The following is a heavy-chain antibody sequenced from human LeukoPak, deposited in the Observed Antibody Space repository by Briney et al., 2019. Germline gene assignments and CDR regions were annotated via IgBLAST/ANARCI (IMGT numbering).Heavy chain of an antibody. Sequence: SETLSLTCAVSGGPISSSNWWSWVRQPPGKGLEWIGEIYHSGSTNYNPSLKSRVTISVDKSKNQFSLKLSSVTAADTAVYYCARSGSGSNLYYFDYWGQGTLVTVSS. CDR2: IYHSGST. CDR3: ARSGSGSNLYYFDY. J-gene: IGHJ4*02. V-gene: IGHV4-4*02. CDR1: GGPISSSNW. D-gene: IGHD1-26*01.